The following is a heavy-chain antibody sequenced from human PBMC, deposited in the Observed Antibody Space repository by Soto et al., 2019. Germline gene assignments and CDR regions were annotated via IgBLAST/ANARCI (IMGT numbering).Heavy chain of an antibody. Sequence: SLTCAISGDSVSSNSAAWNWIRQSPSRGLEWLGRTYYRSKWYNDYAVSVKSRITINPDTSKNQFSLQLNSVTPEDTAVYYCARDPWLQGYYYYGMDVWGQGTTVTVSS. D-gene: IGHD5-12*01. V-gene: IGHV6-1*01. CDR2: TYYRSKWYN. CDR3: ARDPWLQGYYYYGMDV. CDR1: GDSVSSNSAA. J-gene: IGHJ6*02.